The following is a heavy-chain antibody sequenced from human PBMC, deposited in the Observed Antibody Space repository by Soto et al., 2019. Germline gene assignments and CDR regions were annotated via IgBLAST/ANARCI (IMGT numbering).Heavy chain of an antibody. J-gene: IGHJ4*02. CDR1: DSPISNYY. V-gene: IGHV4-59*12. CDR2: IYYTGTT. D-gene: IGHD3-22*01. Sequence: PSETLSLTCTVSDSPISNYYWGWFRQPPGLGLEWVGYIYYTGTTTYNPSLRSRVAISLDASKSQFSLKLSSVTAADTAVYYCARANYFESSGPFDYWGPGTLVTVSS. CDR3: ARANYFESSGPFDY.